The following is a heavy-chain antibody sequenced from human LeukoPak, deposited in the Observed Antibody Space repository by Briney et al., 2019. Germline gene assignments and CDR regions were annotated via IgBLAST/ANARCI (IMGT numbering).Heavy chain of an antibody. Sequence: SETLSLTCAVYGGSFSGYYWSWIRQPPGKGLEWIGEINRSGSTNYNPSLKSRVTISVDTSKNQFSLKLSSVTAADTAVYYCARGYCSGGSCYYMDVWGKGTTVTVSS. D-gene: IGHD2-15*01. CDR2: INRSGST. J-gene: IGHJ6*03. V-gene: IGHV4-34*01. CDR3: ARGYCSGGSCYYMDV. CDR1: GGSFSGYY.